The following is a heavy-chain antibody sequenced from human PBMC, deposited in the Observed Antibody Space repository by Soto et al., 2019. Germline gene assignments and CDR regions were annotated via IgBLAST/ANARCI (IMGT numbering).Heavy chain of an antibody. Sequence: SETLSLACTFGGFSISRCSSSWNRKHPGQGLEWIGCIYYSGSTYYNPSLKSRVTISVDTSKNQFSLKLSSVTAADTAVYYCARAKAPLYSSSWYWFDPWGQGTLVTVSS. V-gene: IGHV4-59*08. CDR1: GFSISRCS. D-gene: IGHD6-13*01. CDR2: IYYSGST. J-gene: IGHJ5*02. CDR3: ARAKAPLYSSSWYWFDP.